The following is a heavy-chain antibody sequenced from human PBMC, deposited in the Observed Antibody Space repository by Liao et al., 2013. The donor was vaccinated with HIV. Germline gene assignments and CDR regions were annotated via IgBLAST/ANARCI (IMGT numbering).Heavy chain of an antibody. CDR1: GASISSYY. CDR2: IYYSGST. V-gene: IGHV4-59*12. CDR3: GRDTGYSSGWYGSNWFDP. J-gene: IGHJ5*02. Sequence: QLQLQESGPGLVKPSETLSLTCTVSGASISSYYWSWIRQPPGKGLEWIGYIYYSGSTNNNPSLKSRVTISVDTSKNQFSLKLSSVTAADTAVYYCGRDTGYSSGWYGSNWFDPWGQGTLVTVSS. D-gene: IGHD6-19*01.